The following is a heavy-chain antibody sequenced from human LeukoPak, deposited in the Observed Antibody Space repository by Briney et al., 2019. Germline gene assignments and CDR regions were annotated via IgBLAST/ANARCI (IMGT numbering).Heavy chain of an antibody. CDR2: ISSSSSYI. V-gene: IGHV3-21*01. CDR1: GFTFSSYS. Sequence: GGSLRLSCAASGFTFSSYSMNWVRQAPGKGLEWVSSISSSSSYIYYADSVKGRFTISRDNAKNSLYLQMNSPRAEDTAVYYCASNKQLVPLDYWGQGTLVTVSS. J-gene: IGHJ4*02. CDR3: ASNKQLVPLDY. D-gene: IGHD6-13*01.